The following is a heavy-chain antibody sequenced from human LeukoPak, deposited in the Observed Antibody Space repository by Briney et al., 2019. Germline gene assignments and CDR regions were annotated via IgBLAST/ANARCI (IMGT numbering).Heavy chain of an antibody. CDR2: IKQDGSAK. D-gene: IGHD6-19*01. CDR1: GFTFSSYW. V-gene: IGHV3-7*04. CDR3: ARTIREQWLTIDY. J-gene: IGHJ4*02. Sequence: GGSLRLSCAASGFTFSSYWMHWVRQAPGKGLEWVANIKQDGSAKYYVDSVKGRFTISRDNAKNSLYLQMNSLGAEDTAVYYCARTIREQWLTIDYWGQGTLVAFSS.